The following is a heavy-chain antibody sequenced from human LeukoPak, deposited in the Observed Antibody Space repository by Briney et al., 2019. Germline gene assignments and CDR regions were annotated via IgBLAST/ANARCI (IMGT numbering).Heavy chain of an antibody. CDR1: GGSISSCY. CDR2: IYYSGST. CDR3: ARDRLFYGSSGWFDP. J-gene: IGHJ5*02. V-gene: IGHV4-59*12. D-gene: IGHD3-10*01. Sequence: PSETLSLTCTVSGGSISSCYWSWIRQPPGKGLEWIGYIYYSGSTNYNPSLKSRVTISVDRSKNQFSLKLSSVTAADTAVYYCARDRLFYGSSGWFDPWGQGALVTVSS.